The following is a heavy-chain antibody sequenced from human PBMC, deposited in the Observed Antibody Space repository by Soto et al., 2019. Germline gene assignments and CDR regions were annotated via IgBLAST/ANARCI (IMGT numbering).Heavy chain of an antibody. Sequence: EVQLVESGGGLVQPGRSLRLSCAASGFTFDDYAMHWVRQAPGKGLEWVSGISWNSGSIGYADSVKGRFTISRDNAKNSLYLQMNSLRAEDTALYYCASNYYYYGMDVWGQGTTVTVSS. CDR3: ASNYYYYGMDV. CDR2: ISWNSGSI. CDR1: GFTFDDYA. J-gene: IGHJ6*02. D-gene: IGHD2-2*01. V-gene: IGHV3-9*01.